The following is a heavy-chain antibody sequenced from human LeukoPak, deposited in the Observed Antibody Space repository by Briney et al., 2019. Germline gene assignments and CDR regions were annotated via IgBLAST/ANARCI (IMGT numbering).Heavy chain of an antibody. D-gene: IGHD6-13*01. Sequence: GGSLRLSCAASGFTFSSYGMHWVRQAPGKGLEWVSYISSSSSTIYYADSVKGRFTISRDNAKNSLYLQMNSLRAEDTAVYYCARVSGYSSSWLDYWGQGTLVTVSS. J-gene: IGHJ4*02. CDR1: GFTFSSYG. CDR3: ARVSGYSSSWLDY. V-gene: IGHV3-48*01. CDR2: ISSSSSTI.